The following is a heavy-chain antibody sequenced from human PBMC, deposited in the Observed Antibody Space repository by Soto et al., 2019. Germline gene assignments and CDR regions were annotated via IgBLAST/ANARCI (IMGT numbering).Heavy chain of an antibody. CDR3: AEGVVEMATISDDAFDI. J-gene: IGHJ3*02. CDR2: ISYDISKK. D-gene: IGHD5-12*01. CDR1: GLTFSNYG. V-gene: IGHV3-30*18. Sequence: GGSLRLSCAASGLTFSNYGIHWVRQAPGKGLEWVAVISYDISKKYYADSVQGRFTVSRDNSKNTLYLQMNSLRVEDTAVYYCAEGVVEMATISDDAFDIWGQGTMVTVSS.